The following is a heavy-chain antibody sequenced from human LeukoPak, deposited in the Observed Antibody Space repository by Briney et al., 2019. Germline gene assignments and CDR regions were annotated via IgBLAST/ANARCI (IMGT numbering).Heavy chain of an antibody. CDR3: ARDNYAGANWFDP. D-gene: IGHD1-7*01. V-gene: IGHV1-69*05. Sequence: ASVKVSCKASGGTFSSYAISWVRQAPGQGLEWMGGIIPIFGTANYAQKFQGRVTITTDEATSTAYMELSSLRSDDTAVYYCARDNYAGANWFDPWGQGTLVTVSS. CDR1: GGTFSSYA. J-gene: IGHJ5*02. CDR2: IIPIFGTA.